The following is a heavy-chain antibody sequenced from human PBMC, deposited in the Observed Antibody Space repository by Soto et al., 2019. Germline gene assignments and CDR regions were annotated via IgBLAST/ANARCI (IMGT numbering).Heavy chain of an antibody. J-gene: IGHJ3*02. Sequence: GGSLRLSCAASGFTFSSYWMHWVRQAPGKGLVWVSRINSDGSSTSYADSVKGRFTISRDNAKNTLYLQMNSLRAEDTAVYYCAREEATGRAVPVDAFDIWGQGTMVTVSS. CDR1: GFTFSSYW. V-gene: IGHV3-74*01. D-gene: IGHD1-1*01. CDR3: AREEATGRAVPVDAFDI. CDR2: INSDGSST.